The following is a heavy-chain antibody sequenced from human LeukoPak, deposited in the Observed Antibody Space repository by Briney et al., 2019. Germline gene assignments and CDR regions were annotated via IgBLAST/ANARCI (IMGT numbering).Heavy chain of an antibody. CDR1: GFTFDDYA. V-gene: IGHV3-23*01. D-gene: IGHD6-13*01. J-gene: IGHJ4*02. CDR2: ISGSGGST. Sequence: PGRSLRLSCAASGFTFDDYAMHWVRQAPGKGLEWVSGISGSGGSTYYADSVKGRFTISRDNSKNTLYLQMNSLRAEDTAVYYCAKDRYSSSWPFDYWGQGTLVTVSS. CDR3: AKDRYSSSWPFDY.